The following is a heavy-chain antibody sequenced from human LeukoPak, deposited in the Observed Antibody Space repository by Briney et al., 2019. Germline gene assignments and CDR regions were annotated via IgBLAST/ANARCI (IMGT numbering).Heavy chain of an antibody. D-gene: IGHD6-25*01. CDR3: SRGVAASFDL. CDR1: GFTFSSYA. J-gene: IGHJ5*02. CDR2: VSDSGDNT. Sequence: GGSLRLSCAASGFTFSSYAMSWVRQAPGKGLEWVSAVSDSGDNTHYADSVKGRFAISRDNAENTVFLQMNSLSAEDTAVYYCSRGVAASFDLWGQGTLVTVSS. V-gene: IGHV3-23*01.